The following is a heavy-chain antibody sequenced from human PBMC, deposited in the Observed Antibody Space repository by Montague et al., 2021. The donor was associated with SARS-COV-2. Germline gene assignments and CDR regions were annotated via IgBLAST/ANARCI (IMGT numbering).Heavy chain of an antibody. Sequence: SETLSLTCTVSGGSFSSSSYYWGWIRLPPGKGLEWIGNIYYSGITYYXXXLKSRVTISVDTSKNQFSLKLSSVTAADTAVYYCARVGRQPRGPYYGMDVWGQGTMVTVSS. CDR2: IYYSGIT. CDR3: ARVGRQPRGPYYGMDV. J-gene: IGHJ6*02. CDR1: GGSFSSSSYY. V-gene: IGHV4-39*07. D-gene: IGHD3-10*01.